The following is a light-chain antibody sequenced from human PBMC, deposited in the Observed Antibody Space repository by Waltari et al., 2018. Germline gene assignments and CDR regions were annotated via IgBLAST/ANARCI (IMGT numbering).Light chain of an antibody. J-gene: IGKJ3*01. CDR3: QQYGSSRFT. Sequence: EIVLTQSPGTLSLSPGERATLSCRASQSVSSSYLAWYQQKPGQAPRLLICGASSRATGIPDRFSGSGSGTDFTLTISRLEPEDFAVYYCQQYGSSRFTFGPVTKVDIK. V-gene: IGKV3-20*01. CDR2: GAS. CDR1: QSVSSSY.